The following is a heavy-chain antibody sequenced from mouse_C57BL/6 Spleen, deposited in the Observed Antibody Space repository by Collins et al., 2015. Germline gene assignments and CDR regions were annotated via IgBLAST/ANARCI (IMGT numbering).Heavy chain of an antibody. J-gene: IGHJ2*01. CDR2: INPNNGGT. CDR3: ARLAFDY. CDR1: GYTFTDYY. V-gene: IGHV1-26*01. Sequence: EVQLQQSGPELVKPGASVKISCKASGYTFTDYYMNWVKQSHGKSLEWIGDINPNNGGTSYNQKFKGKATLTVDKSSSTAYMELHSLTSEDSAVYYCARLAFDYWGQGTTLTVSS.